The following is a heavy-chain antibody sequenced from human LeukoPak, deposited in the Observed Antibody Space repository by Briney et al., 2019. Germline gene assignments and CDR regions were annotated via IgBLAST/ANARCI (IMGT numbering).Heavy chain of an antibody. CDR1: GFTFSSYA. CDR2: FSGSGGST. Sequence: GGSLRLSCAASGFTFSSYAMSWVRQAPGKGLEWVSAFSGSGGSTYYADSVKGRFTISRDNSKNTLYLQMNSLRAEDTAVYYCAKDWRAYCGGDCYSYFDYWGQGTLVTVSS. D-gene: IGHD2-21*02. CDR3: AKDWRAYCGGDCYSYFDY. V-gene: IGHV3-23*01. J-gene: IGHJ4*02.